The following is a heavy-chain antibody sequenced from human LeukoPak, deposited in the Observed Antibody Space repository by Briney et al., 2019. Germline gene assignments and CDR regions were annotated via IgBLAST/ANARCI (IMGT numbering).Heavy chain of an antibody. D-gene: IGHD3-9*01. V-gene: IGHV4-31*03. CDR3: ARDQTYYDILTGYYPDAFDI. Sequence: PSQTLSLTCIVSGGSISSGGYYWSWIRQPPGKGLEWIGYIYYSGSTYYNPSLKSRVTISVDTSKNQFSLKLSSVTAADTAVYYCARDQTYYDILTGYYPDAFDIWGQGTMVTVSS. J-gene: IGHJ3*02. CDR2: IYYSGST. CDR1: GGSISSGGYY.